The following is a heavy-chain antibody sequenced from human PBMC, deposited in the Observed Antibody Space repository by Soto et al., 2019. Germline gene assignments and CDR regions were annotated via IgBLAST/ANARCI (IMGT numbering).Heavy chain of an antibody. CDR3: ARDRVPYSSASRTLDY. D-gene: IGHD6-6*01. CDR1: GGTFSSYA. V-gene: IGHV1-69*01. CDR2: IIPIFGTA. Sequence: QVQLVQSGAEVKKPGSSVKVSCKASGGTFSSYAISWVRQAPGQGLEWMGGIIPIFGTANYAQKFQGRVTITADESTRKAYRELNSLRYEETAGYYCARDRVPYSSASRTLDYWGQGTLVTVSS. J-gene: IGHJ4*02.